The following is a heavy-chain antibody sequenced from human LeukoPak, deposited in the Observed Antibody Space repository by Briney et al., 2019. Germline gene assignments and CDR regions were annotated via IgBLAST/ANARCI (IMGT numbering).Heavy chain of an antibody. CDR1: GGSISSYY. Sequence: PSETLSLTCTVSGGSISSYYWSWIRQPPGKGLEWIGYIYYSGSTNYNPSLKSRVTISVDTSKNQFSLKLSSVTAADTAVYYCARDRYYYDSSCYYWYFDLWGRGTLVTVSS. CDR2: IYYSGST. D-gene: IGHD3-22*01. J-gene: IGHJ2*01. V-gene: IGHV4-59*01. CDR3: ARDRYYYDSSCYYWYFDL.